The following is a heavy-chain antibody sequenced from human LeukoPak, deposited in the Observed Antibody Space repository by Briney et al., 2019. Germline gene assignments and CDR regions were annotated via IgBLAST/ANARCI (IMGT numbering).Heavy chain of an antibody. D-gene: IGHD4-17*01. V-gene: IGHV4-59*01. CDR3: ARDIETFYGDYYFDY. J-gene: IGHJ4*02. CDR2: IYYSGST. Sequence: GSLRLSCAASGFTFSDYYMSWIRQPPGKGLEWIGYIYYSGSTNYNPSLKSRVTISVDTSKNQFSLKLSSVTAADTAVYYCARDIETFYGDYYFDYWGQGTLVTVSS. CDR1: GFTFSDYY.